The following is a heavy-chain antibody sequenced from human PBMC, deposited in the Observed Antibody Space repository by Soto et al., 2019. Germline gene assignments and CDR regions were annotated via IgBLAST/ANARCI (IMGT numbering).Heavy chain of an antibody. D-gene: IGHD3-3*01. CDR2: IYHSGST. V-gene: IGHV4-4*02. CDR1: GGSISSSNW. CDR3: AREPITIFGVVIIRWFDP. J-gene: IGHJ5*02. Sequence: SETLSLTCAVSGGSISSSNWWSWVRQPPGKGLEWIGEIYHSGSTNYNPSLKSRVTISVDKSKNQFSLKLSSVTAADTAVYYCAREPITIFGVVIIRWFDPWGQGTLVTVSS.